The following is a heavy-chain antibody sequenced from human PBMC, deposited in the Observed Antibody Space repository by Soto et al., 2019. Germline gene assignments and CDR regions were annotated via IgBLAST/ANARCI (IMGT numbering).Heavy chain of an antibody. J-gene: IGHJ5*02. CDR3: VRGSSCINGVRYNLGWFGP. Sequence: QVQLVESGGGVVQPGRSLRLSCTASGFTFSTFALHWVRQAPGKGLEWVAIIWSDGNDKYYADSVKGRFTISSDNSKNTLSLQMNSLRVEDTAVYYCVRGSSCINGVRYNLGWFGPWGQGTLVTVSS. CDR2: IWSDGNDK. V-gene: IGHV3-33*01. D-gene: IGHD2-8*01. CDR1: GFTFSTFA.